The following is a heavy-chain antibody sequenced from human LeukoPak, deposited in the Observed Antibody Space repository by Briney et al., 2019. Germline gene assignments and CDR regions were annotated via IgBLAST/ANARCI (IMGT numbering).Heavy chain of an antibody. CDR1: GDSISSGDYS. Sequence: SQTLSLTCAVSGDSISSGDYSRSWIRQPSGKGLEWIGYIFHSGSSYYNPSLKSRVTISVDKSKNQFSLRLTSVTAADTAVYYCARELWFVNAPGSWFDPWGQGTLVTVSS. CDR3: ARELWFVNAPGSWFDP. D-gene: IGHD3-10*01. CDR2: IFHSGSS. J-gene: IGHJ5*02. V-gene: IGHV4-30-2*01.